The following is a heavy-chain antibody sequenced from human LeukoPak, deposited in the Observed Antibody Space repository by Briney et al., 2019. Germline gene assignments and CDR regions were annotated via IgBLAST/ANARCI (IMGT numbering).Heavy chain of an antibody. Sequence: GGSLRLSCAASGFTFSSYSMNWVSQAPGKGLEWVSSISSSSSYIYYPDSVKGRFTISRDNAKNSLYLQMNSLRAEDTAVYYCARGGATIFEFGYWGQGTLVTVSS. J-gene: IGHJ4*02. D-gene: IGHD1-26*01. CDR3: ARGGATIFEFGY. CDR1: GFTFSSYS. V-gene: IGHV3-21*01. CDR2: ISSSSSYI.